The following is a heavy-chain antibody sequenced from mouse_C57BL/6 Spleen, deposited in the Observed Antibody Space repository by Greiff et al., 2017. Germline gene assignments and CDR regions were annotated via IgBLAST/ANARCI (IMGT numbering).Heavy chain of an antibody. Sequence: EVQLQESGGGLVQPGGSLSLSCAASGFTFTDYYMSWVRQPPGKALEWLGFIRNKANGYTTEYSASVKGRFTISRDNSQSILYLQMNALRAEDSATYYCARSNWDYFDYWGQGTTLTVSS. D-gene: IGHD4-1*01. CDR1: GFTFTDYY. CDR2: IRNKANGYTT. V-gene: IGHV7-3*01. J-gene: IGHJ2*01. CDR3: ARSNWDYFDY.